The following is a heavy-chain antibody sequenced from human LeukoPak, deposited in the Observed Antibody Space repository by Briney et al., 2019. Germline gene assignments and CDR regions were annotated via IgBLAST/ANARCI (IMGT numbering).Heavy chain of an antibody. CDR1: GGTFSSYA. D-gene: IGHD1-26*01. J-gene: IGHJ6*02. CDR3: AKDFQVGATPIYYYYGMDV. Sequence: ASVKVSCKASGGTFSSYAISWVRQAPGQGLEWMGRIIPILGIANYAQKFQGRVTITADKSTSTAYMELSSLRSEDTAVYYCAKDFQVGATPIYYYYGMDVWGQGTTVTASS. V-gene: IGHV1-69*04. CDR2: IIPILGIA.